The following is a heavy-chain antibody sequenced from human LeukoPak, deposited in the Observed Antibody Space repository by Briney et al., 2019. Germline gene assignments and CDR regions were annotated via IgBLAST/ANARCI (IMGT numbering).Heavy chain of an antibody. CDR1: GFTFSSDA. CDR2: ISGSGSTT. J-gene: IGHJ4*02. V-gene: IGHV3-23*01. Sequence: GGSLRLSCAASGFTFSSDAMSWVRQAPGEGLEWVSAISGSGSTTYYADSVKGRFTISRDNSKNTVFLQMNSLRVEDTAVYYCAKAGYSSSWPFDYWGQGTQVTVSS. CDR3: AKAGYSSSWPFDY. D-gene: IGHD6-13*01.